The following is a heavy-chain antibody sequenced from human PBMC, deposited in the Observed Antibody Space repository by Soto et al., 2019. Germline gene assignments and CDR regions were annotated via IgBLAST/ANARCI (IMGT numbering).Heavy chain of an antibody. CDR3: ARGGNYVFDY. D-gene: IGHD1-26*01. Sequence: EVQLVESGGGLVQPGGSLRLSCAASGFTFRSHWMHWVRQAPGKGLVWVSRISGDGSSTHYADSVKGRFTISRDNAKNTLYLQMNSLRAEDTAVYYCARGGNYVFDYWGPGTLVTVSS. CDR2: ISGDGSST. J-gene: IGHJ4*02. V-gene: IGHV3-74*01. CDR1: GFTFRSHW.